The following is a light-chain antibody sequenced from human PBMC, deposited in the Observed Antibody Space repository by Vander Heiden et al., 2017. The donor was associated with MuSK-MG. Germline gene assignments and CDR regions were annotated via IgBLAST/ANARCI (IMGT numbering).Light chain of an antibody. Sequence: ETVMTQSPVTLSVSPGERATLSCRASQSVSRSLAWYQQKPGQAPRLLIYDASTRATGVPPRFIGSGYGTEFTLTISSRKSEDFAVYYCQHDEKRPPWTFGQGTKVDVK. CDR2: DAS. V-gene: IGKV3-15*01. CDR3: QHDEKRPPWT. CDR1: QSVSRS. J-gene: IGKJ1*01.